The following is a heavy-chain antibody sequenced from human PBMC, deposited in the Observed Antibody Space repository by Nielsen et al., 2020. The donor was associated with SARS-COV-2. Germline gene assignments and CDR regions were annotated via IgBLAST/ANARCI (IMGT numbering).Heavy chain of an antibody. CDR3: ARLGGNHYGGSGCDV. CDR2: IYPGDSDT. CDR1: GYSFTSYW. Sequence: KVSCKGSGYSFTSYWIGWVRQMPGKGLEWMGIIYPGDSDTRYSPSFQGQVTISADKSISTAYLQWSSLKASDTAMYYCARLGGNHYGGSGCDVWGQGTTVTVSS. J-gene: IGHJ6*02. V-gene: IGHV5-51*01. D-gene: IGHD4-23*01.